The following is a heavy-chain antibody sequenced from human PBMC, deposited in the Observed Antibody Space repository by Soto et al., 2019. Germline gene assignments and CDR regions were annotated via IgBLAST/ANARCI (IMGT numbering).Heavy chain of an antibody. CDR2: FYYSGST. CDR3: ARLRGYCTHSGCHGDYAMDV. D-gene: IGHD2-8*01. J-gene: IGHJ6*02. CDR1: GGSISSGPYS. V-gene: IGHV4-39*01. Sequence: QLQLQESGPGLVKPSETLSLTCTVSGGSISSGPYSWGWIRQPPGKGLEWIGIFYYSGSTHYNPSLESRLTISVDTSKNQYSLKVSSGTAADTAVYYCARLRGYCTHSGCHGDYAMDVWGQGTTVTVS.